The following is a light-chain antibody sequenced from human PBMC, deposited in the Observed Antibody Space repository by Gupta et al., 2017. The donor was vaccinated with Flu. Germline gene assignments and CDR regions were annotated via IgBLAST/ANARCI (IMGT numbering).Light chain of an antibody. CDR2: DVT. CDR1: SSDVGGYNY. CDR3: HSYAGSNNGV. J-gene: IGLJ3*02. Sequence: SVTISCTGSSSDVGGYNYVSWYQQHPGKAPKLMIYDVTKRPSGVPDRFSGSKSDNTASLTXSXLQFEDXADYYCHSYAGSNNGVFGGGTKLTVL. V-gene: IGLV2-8*01.